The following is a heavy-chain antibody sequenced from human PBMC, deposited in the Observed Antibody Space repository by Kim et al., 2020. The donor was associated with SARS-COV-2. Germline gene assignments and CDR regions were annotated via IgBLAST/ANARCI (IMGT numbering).Heavy chain of an antibody. CDR3: ARGRLYHSSSWYAWGDY. CDR2: INHSGST. Sequence: SETLSLTCAVYGGSFSGYYWSWIRQPPGKGLEWIGEINHSGSTNYNPSLKSRVTISVDTSKNQFSLKLSSVTAADTAVYYCARGRLYHSSSWYAWGDYWGQGTLVTVSS. J-gene: IGHJ4*02. CDR1: GGSFSGYY. D-gene: IGHD6-13*01. V-gene: IGHV4-34*01.